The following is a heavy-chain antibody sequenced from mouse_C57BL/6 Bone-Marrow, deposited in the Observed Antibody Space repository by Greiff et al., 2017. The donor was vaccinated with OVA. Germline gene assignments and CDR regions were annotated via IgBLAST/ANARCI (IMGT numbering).Heavy chain of an antibody. V-gene: IGHV1-82*01. CDR3: ARSGEIYYCGSSLVAY. CDR1: GYAFSSSW. CDR2: IYPGDGDT. D-gene: IGHD1-1*01. J-gene: IGHJ3*01. Sequence: VQLQQSGPELVKPGASVKISCKASGYAFSSSWMNWVKQRPGKGLEWIGRIYPGDGDTNYNGKFKGKATLTADKSSSTAYMQLSSLTSEDSAVYFFARSGEIYYCGSSLVAYWGQGTLVTVSA.